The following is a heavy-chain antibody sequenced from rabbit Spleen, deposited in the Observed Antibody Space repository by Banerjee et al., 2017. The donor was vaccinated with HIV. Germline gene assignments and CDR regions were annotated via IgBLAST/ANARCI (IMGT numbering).Heavy chain of an antibody. V-gene: IGHV1S45*01. J-gene: IGHJ3*01. CDR3: AREDVGGSVSL. CDR2: IYPITETT. CDR1: GLSFSSNYW. D-gene: IGHD1-1*01. Sequence: LEESGGGLVKPEGSLTLTCTASGLSFSSNYWICWVRQAPGKGLEWIGIIYPITETTYYASWVNGRFTISSNTNQNTVSLQINSLTAADTATYFCAREDVGGSVSLWGQGTLVTVS.